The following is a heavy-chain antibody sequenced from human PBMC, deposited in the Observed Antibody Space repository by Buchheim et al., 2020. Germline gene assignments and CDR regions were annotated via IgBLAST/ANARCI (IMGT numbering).Heavy chain of an antibody. Sequence: QVQLVESGGGVVQPGRSPRLSCAASGFTFSSYAMHWVRQAPGKGLEWVAVISYDGSNKYYADSVKGRFTISRDNSKNTLYLQMNSLRAEDTAVYYCARGSGWYLLFGPLDYWGQGTL. V-gene: IGHV3-30-3*01. J-gene: IGHJ4*02. CDR1: GFTFSSYA. CDR3: ARGSGWYLLFGPLDY. CDR2: ISYDGSNK. D-gene: IGHD6-19*01.